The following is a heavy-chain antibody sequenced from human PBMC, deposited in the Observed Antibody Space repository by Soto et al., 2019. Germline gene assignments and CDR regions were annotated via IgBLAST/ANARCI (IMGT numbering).Heavy chain of an antibody. CDR2: MSGSGGST. CDR3: AKDPSDGDYAKFDS. D-gene: IGHD4-17*01. V-gene: IGHV3-23*01. Sequence: GGALRHSCAASGFTISSHAISWVRQAPGKWLEWVSAMSGSGGSTYYGDSVECRFTIARDNCKDTLYLQMYSLSAEGGAVYYGAKDPSDGDYAKFDSWGQGTLVTVSS. J-gene: IGHJ4*02. CDR1: GFTISSHA.